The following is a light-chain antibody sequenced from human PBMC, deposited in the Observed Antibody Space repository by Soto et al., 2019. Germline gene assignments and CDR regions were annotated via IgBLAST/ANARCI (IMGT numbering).Light chain of an antibody. V-gene: IGLV1-47*01. CDR2: RSN. CDR3: AAWDDSLSGQV. CDR1: TSNVGINS. Sequence: QSVLTQPPSASGTPGQRVTISCSGSTSNVGINSVFWYQHLPGTAPKLLIYRSNQRASGVPDRFSGSKSGTSASLAISGLQSEDEADYYCAAWDDSLSGQVFGGGTKLTVL. J-gene: IGLJ2*01.